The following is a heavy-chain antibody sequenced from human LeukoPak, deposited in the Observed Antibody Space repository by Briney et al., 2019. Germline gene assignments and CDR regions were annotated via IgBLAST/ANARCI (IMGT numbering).Heavy chain of an antibody. CDR2: IYHSGST. CDR3: ARHRFFDSSGYYYDFDY. Sequence: PSETLSLTCAVSGYSISSGYYWGWIRQPPGKGLEWIGSIYHSGSTYYNPSLKSGVTISLDTSKNQFSLRLSSVTAADTAVYYCARHRFFDSSGYYYDFDYWGQGTLVTVSS. J-gene: IGHJ4*02. V-gene: IGHV4-38-2*01. D-gene: IGHD3-22*01. CDR1: GYSISSGYY.